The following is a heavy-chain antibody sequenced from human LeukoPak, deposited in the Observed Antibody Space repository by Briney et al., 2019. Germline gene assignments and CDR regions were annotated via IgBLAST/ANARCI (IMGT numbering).Heavy chain of an antibody. CDR1: GFTVSSNY. Sequence: GGSLRLSCAASGFTVSSNYMSWVRQAPGKGLEWVSVIYSGGSTYYADSVKGRFTISRDNSKNTLYLQMNSLRAEDTAVYYCASGPPATYYDFWSGYYDYYYYGMDAWGQGTTVTVSS. D-gene: IGHD3-3*01. CDR3: ASGPPATYYDFWSGYYDYYYYGMDA. V-gene: IGHV3-53*01. J-gene: IGHJ6*02. CDR2: IYSGGST.